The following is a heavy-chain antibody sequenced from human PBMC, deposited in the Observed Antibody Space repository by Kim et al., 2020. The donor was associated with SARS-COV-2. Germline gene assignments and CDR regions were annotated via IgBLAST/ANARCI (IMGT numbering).Heavy chain of an antibody. CDR3: AKEGGGSVFDY. CDR2: ISSNGGSA. V-gene: IGHV3-64*01. Sequence: GGSLRLSCAASGFSFSEYVMHWVRQAPGKGLEYVSGISSNGGSASYANSLKGRFTISRDNSQNTLFLQMGSLRAEDTAVYYCAKEGGGSVFDYWGQGTL. D-gene: IGHD1-26*01. CDR1: GFSFSEYV. J-gene: IGHJ4*02.